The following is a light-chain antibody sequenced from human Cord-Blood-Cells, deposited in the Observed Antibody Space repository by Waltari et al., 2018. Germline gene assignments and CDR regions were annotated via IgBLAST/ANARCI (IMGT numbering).Light chain of an antibody. Sequence: EIVLTQSPATLSLSPGERATLSCRASQSVSSYLAWYQQKPDQAPRLLIYDASNRATGVPARFSGSGSGTDFTLTISIREPEDLAVYYCQQRSNWPLTFGGGTKVEIK. V-gene: IGKV3-11*01. CDR1: QSVSSY. J-gene: IGKJ4*01. CDR2: DAS. CDR3: QQRSNWPLT.